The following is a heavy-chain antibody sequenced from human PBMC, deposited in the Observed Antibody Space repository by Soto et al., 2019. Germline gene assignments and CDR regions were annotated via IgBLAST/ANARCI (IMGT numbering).Heavy chain of an antibody. CDR2: IYYSGST. CDR3: ARVTVAVPATTHYFDY. Sequence: SETLSLTCTVSGGSISSYYWSWIRQPPGKGLEWIGYIYYSGSTNYNPSLKSRVTISVDTSKNQFSLKLSSVTAADAAVYYCARVTVAVPATTHYFDYWGQGTPVTVSS. D-gene: IGHD1-26*01. V-gene: IGHV4-59*01. CDR1: GGSISSYY. J-gene: IGHJ4*02.